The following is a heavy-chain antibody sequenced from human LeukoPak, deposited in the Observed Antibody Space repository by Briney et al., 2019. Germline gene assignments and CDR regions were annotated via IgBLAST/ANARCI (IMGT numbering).Heavy chain of an antibody. J-gene: IGHJ4*02. V-gene: IGHV4-39*07. CDR3: ARDGGSYYPFPFDY. Sequence: SETLSLTCAVYGGSFSSYYWGWIRQPPGKGLEWIGSIYYSGSTYYNPSLKSRVTISVDTSKNQFSLKLSSVTAADTAVYYCARDGGSYYPFPFDYWGQGTLVTVSS. CDR2: IYYSGST. D-gene: IGHD1-26*01. CDR1: GGSFSSYY.